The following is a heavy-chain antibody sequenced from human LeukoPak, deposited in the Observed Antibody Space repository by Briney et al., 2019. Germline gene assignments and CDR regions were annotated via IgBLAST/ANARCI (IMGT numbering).Heavy chain of an antibody. Sequence: ASVKVSCKASGFTFTGYYMHWVRQAPGQGLEWMGWINPNSGGPKYAQKFQGRVTMTRDTSISTAYMELSRLRSDDTAVYYCAGGYYYGSGRGAIDYWGQGTLVTVSS. CDR2: INPNSGGP. J-gene: IGHJ4*02. CDR1: GFTFTGYY. D-gene: IGHD3-10*01. CDR3: AGGYYYGSGRGAIDY. V-gene: IGHV1-2*02.